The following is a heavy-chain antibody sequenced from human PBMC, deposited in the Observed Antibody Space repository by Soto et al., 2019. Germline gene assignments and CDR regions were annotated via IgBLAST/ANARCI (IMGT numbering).Heavy chain of an antibody. Sequence: AAETPSLTRPLSGVYISRGYYYLSWIRLPPGKGLEWIGYIYYSGSTYYNPSLKSRVTISVDTSKNQFSLKLSSVTAADTAVYYCARGSISYDILTGYSATYFDDWGQGTLVTFSS. CDR2: IYYSGST. V-gene: IGHV4-30-4*01. D-gene: IGHD3-9*01. J-gene: IGHJ4*02. CDR3: ARGSISYDILTGYSATYFDD. CDR1: GVYISRGYYY.